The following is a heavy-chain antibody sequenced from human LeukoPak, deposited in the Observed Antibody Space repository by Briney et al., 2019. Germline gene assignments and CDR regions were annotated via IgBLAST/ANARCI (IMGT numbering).Heavy chain of an antibody. Sequence: GGSLRLSCTASGFTFGDYAMSWFRQAPGKGLEWVGFIRSKAYGGTTEYAASVKGRFTISRDDSKSIAYLQTNSLKTEDTAVYYCTRPGIAAAGTFDAFDIWGQGTVVTVSS. J-gene: IGHJ3*02. CDR2: IRSKAYGGTT. CDR3: TRPGIAAAGTFDAFDI. D-gene: IGHD6-13*01. V-gene: IGHV3-49*03. CDR1: GFTFGDYA.